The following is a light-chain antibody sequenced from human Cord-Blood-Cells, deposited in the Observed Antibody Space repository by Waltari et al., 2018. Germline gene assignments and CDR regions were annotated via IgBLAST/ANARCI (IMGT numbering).Light chain of an antibody. V-gene: IGKV1-9*01. CDR3: QKLNSDLGT. Sequence: DIQLTQSPSFLPASVGDRVTITCRPSQGISSYLAWYQKKPGKAPKLRFYAASSLHSGVPSRFSGRGSDKEFSLTFCSLQTEDFAIYCGQKLNSDLGTFGQGTKLEMK. J-gene: IGKJ2*02. CDR1: QGISSY. CDR2: AAS.